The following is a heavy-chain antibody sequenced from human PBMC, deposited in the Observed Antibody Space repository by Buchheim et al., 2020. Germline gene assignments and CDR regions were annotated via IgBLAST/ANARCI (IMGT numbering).Heavy chain of an antibody. CDR3: ARLLSSWYYYGMDV. J-gene: IGHJ6*02. Sequence: QLQLQESGPGLVKPSETLSLTCSVSGGSISRTIYYWGWIRQPPGKGLEWIGSIYHDGSSYYNPSLKSRVTLSADTSKNQFSLKLSSVTAADTAVYYCARLLSSWYYYGMDVWGQGTT. V-gene: IGHV4-39*01. D-gene: IGHD6-13*01. CDR1: GGSISRTIYY. CDR2: IYHDGSS.